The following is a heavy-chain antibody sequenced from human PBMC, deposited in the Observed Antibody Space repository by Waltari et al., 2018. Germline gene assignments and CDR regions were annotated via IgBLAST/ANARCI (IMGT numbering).Heavy chain of an antibody. V-gene: IGHV3-53*02. CDR1: GFIVSSNF. CDR3: AKAGVSEGGRYYLDS. J-gene: IGHJ4*02. CDR2: LYPAGIT. D-gene: IGHD3-16*01. Sequence: EVQLVETGGGLIHPGGSLRVSCAASGFIVSSNFMSGVRRAPGRGRGWVSNLYPAGITYYADSRKGRFTISRDSSKNTLYLKMSSLRAEDTAVYYCAKAGVSEGGRYYLDSWGQGTLVSVSS.